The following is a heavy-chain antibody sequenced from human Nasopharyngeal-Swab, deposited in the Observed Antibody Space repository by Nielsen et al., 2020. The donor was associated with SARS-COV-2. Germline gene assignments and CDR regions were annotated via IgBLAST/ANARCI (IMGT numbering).Heavy chain of an antibody. V-gene: IGHV4-61*01. D-gene: IGHD4-17*01. Sequence: GSLRLSCTVSGGSVSSGSYYWSWIRQPPGKGLEWIGYIYYSGSTNYNPSLKSRVTISVDTSKNQLSLKLSSVTAADTAVYYCARVRYGDSTGYYYYYMDVWGKGTTVTVSS. CDR3: ARVRYGDSTGYYYYYMDV. CDR2: IYYSGST. J-gene: IGHJ6*03. CDR1: GGSVSSGSYY.